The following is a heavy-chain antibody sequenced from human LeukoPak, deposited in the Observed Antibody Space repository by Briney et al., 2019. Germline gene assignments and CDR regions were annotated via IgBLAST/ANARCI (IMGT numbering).Heavy chain of an antibody. V-gene: IGHV1-69*13. CDR2: IIPIFGTA. CDR3: ASSHSGYSYGKVYYYYMDV. CDR1: GGTFSSYA. J-gene: IGHJ6*03. D-gene: IGHD5-18*01. Sequence: SVKVPCKASGGTFSSYAISWVRQAPGQGLEWMGGIIPIFGTANYAQKFQGRVTITADESTSTAYMELSSLRSEDTAVYYCASSHSGYSYGKVYYYYMDVWGKGTTVTISS.